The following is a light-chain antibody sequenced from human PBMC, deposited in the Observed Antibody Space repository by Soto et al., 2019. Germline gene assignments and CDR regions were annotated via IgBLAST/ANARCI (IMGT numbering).Light chain of an antibody. CDR3: QHYNSYSEP. V-gene: IGKV1-5*03. CDR2: KAS. CDR1: QTISSW. Sequence: DIQMTQSPSTLSGYVGDRVTITCRASQTISSWLAWYQQKPGKAPKLLIYKASTLKSGVPSRFSGSGSGTEFTLTISSLQPDDFATYYCQHYNSYSEPFGQGTKVDIK. J-gene: IGKJ1*01.